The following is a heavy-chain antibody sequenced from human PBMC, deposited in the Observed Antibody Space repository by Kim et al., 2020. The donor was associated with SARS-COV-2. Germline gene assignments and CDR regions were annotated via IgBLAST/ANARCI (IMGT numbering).Heavy chain of an antibody. D-gene: IGHD4-17*01. CDR3: ARGRGGTTVVILGLGYYY. CDR1: GGSFSGYY. V-gene: IGHV4-34*01. J-gene: IGHJ6*01. Sequence: SETLSLTCAVYGGSFSGYYWSWIRQPPGKGLEWIGEINHSGSTNYNPSLKSRVTISVDTSKNQFSLKLSSVTAADTAVYYCARGRGGTTVVILGLGYYY. CDR2: INHSGST.